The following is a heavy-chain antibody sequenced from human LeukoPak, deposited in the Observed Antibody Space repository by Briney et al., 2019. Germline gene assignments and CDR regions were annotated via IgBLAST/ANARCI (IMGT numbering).Heavy chain of an antibody. CDR1: GGSFSGYY. V-gene: IGHV4-34*01. CDR3: ARKLRYGDYYAFDI. CDR2: IDHSEST. Sequence: SETLSLTCTVYGGSFSGYYWSWIRQPPGKGLEWIGEIDHSESTNYNPSLKSRVTVSVDKSKNQFSLKLSSVTAADTAVYYCARKLRYGDYYAFDIWGQGTMVTVSS. D-gene: IGHD4-17*01. J-gene: IGHJ3*02.